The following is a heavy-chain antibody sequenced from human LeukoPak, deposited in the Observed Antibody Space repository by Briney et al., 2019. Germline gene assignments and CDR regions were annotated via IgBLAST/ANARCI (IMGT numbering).Heavy chain of an antibody. V-gene: IGHV3-23*01. CDR1: GFTFSSYA. CDR2: ISGGGGST. Sequence: GGSLRLSCAASGFTFSSYAMSWVRQAPGKGLEWVSAISGGGGSTYYADSVKGRFTISRDNSKNTLYLQMNSLRTEDTAVYYCANTPLYYYDSSGLDYWGQGTLVTVSS. D-gene: IGHD3-22*01. CDR3: ANTPLYYYDSSGLDY. J-gene: IGHJ4*02.